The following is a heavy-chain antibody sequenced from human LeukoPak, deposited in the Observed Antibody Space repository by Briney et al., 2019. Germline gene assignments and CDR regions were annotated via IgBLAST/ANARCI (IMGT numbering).Heavy chain of an antibody. D-gene: IGHD4-23*01. CDR3: ARGVTTVGSFDY. CDR2: ISAYNGNT. CDR1: GYTFTSYG. J-gene: IGHJ4*02. Sequence: ASVKVSCKASGYTFTSYGISWVRQAPGQGLEWMGWISAYNGNTNYAQKLQGRVTMTTDTSTSTAYMELSSLRSEDTAVYYCARGVTTVGSFDYWGQGTLVTVSS. V-gene: IGHV1-18*01.